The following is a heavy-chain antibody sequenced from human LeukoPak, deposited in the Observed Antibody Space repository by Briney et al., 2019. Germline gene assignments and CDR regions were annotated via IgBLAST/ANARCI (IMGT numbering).Heavy chain of an antibody. Sequence: GGSLRLSCAASGFTFSSYSMNWVRQAPGQGLEWVSYISSSSSTIYYADSVKGRFTISRDNAKNPLYLQMNSLRAEDTAVYYCARGPLRRWLQLGYFDYWGQGTLVTVSS. D-gene: IGHD5-24*01. CDR1: GFTFSSYS. V-gene: IGHV3-48*01. CDR3: ARGPLRRWLQLGYFDY. CDR2: ISSSSSTI. J-gene: IGHJ4*02.